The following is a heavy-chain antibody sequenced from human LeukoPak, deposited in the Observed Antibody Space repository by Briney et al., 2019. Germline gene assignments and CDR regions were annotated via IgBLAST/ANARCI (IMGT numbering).Heavy chain of an antibody. CDR3: ANGPPITMVRGVITPRTPFDY. CDR1: GFTFSSYG. V-gene: IGHV3-30*02. CDR2: IRYDGSNK. J-gene: IGHJ4*02. D-gene: IGHD3-10*01. Sequence: PGGSLRLSCAASGFTFSSYGMHWVRQAPGKGLEWVAFIRYDGSNKYYADSVKGRFTISRDNSKNTLYLQMNSLRAEDTAVYYCANGPPITMVRGVITPRTPFDYWGQGTLVTVSS.